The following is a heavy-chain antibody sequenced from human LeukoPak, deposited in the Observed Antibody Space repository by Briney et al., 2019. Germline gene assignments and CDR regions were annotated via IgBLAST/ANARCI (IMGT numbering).Heavy chain of an antibody. V-gene: IGHV3-23*01. CDR1: GFTFSSYA. CDR2: ISNSGGST. CDR3: AKLQTYYYGSGSSTNWFDP. D-gene: IGHD3-10*01. Sequence: PGGSLRLSCAASGFTFSSYAMSWVRQAPGKGLEWVSGISNSGGSTYYADSVKGRFTISRDNSKNTLHLQMNSLRAEDTAAYYCAKLQTYYYGSGSSTNWFDPWGQGTLVTVSS. J-gene: IGHJ5*02.